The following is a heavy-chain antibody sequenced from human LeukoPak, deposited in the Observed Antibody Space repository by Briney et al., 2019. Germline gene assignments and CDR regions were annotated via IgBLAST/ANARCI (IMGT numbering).Heavy chain of an antibody. CDR1: ADSLSSGGHY. J-gene: IGHJ4*02. CDR2: IHHSGRS. Sequence: SQTLSLTCTVSADSLSSGGHYWAWIRQFPGKGLESIGFIHHSGRSRHNPFLKDRVAISVDTSRKQFALKLSSVTAADTAMYYCARGGNRFGGFYFDYWGQGIQVIVSS. V-gene: IGHV4-31*03. CDR3: ARGGNRFGGFYFDY. D-gene: IGHD3-10*01.